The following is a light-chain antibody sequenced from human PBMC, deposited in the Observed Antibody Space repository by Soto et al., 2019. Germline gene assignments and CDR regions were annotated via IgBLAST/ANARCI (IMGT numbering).Light chain of an antibody. CDR2: GAS. Sequence: EIVWTQSPGTLSLSPGERATLSCWASQSITSNYLAWYQHKPGQAPRLLIYGASIRATGIPDRFSGSGSGTDVTLTISRLEPEDFAVYYCQQYGISTGTFGQGTNVEIK. J-gene: IGKJ1*01. CDR1: QSITSNY. V-gene: IGKV3-20*01. CDR3: QQYGISTGT.